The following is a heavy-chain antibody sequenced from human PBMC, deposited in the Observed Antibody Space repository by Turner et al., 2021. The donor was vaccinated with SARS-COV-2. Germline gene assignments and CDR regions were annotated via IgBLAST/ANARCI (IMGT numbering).Heavy chain of an antibody. V-gene: IGHV3-30*18. CDR2: ISYDGSNK. Sequence: VQLVESGGGVVQPGRFLRLSCAASGFTFSSYGMHWVRQAPGKGLEWVAVISYDGSNKYYADSVKGRFTISRDNSKNTLYLQMNSLRAEDTAVYYCAKMGGLYCSGGNCYSGRLDYWGQGTLVTVSS. D-gene: IGHD2-15*01. CDR3: AKMGGLYCSGGNCYSGRLDY. J-gene: IGHJ4*02. CDR1: GFTFSSYG.